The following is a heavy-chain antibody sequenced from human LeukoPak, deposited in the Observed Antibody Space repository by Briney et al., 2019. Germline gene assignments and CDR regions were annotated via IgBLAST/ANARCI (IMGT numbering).Heavy chain of an antibody. CDR1: GFTFSSYA. D-gene: IGHD3-10*01. J-gene: IGHJ4*02. Sequence: PGGSLRLSCAASGFTFSSYAMSWVRQAPGKGPEWVSAISGSGGSTYYADSVKGRFTISRDNSKNTLYLQMNSLRAEDTAVYYCAKDLITMVRGGSFDYWGQGTLVTVSS. V-gene: IGHV3-23*01. CDR3: AKDLITMVRGGSFDY. CDR2: ISGSGGST.